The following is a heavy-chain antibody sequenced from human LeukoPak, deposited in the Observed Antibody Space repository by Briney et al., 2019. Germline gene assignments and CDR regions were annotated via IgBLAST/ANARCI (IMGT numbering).Heavy chain of an antibody. V-gene: IGHV3-11*01. D-gene: IGHD6-13*01. CDR2: INSRGSTI. J-gene: IGHJ4*02. CDR1: GFTFSDYY. Sequence: GGSLRLSCAASGFTFSDYYVSWVRQTPGRGLEWISYINSRGSTIYYADSVKGRFTISRDNGKNSLYLQMNSLRDEDTALYHCARGSGSSWYFYFDYWGQGALVTVSS. CDR3: ARGSGSSWYFYFDY.